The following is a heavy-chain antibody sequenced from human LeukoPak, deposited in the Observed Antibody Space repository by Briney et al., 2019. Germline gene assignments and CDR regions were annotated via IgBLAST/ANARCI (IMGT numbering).Heavy chain of an antibody. J-gene: IGHJ4*02. CDR1: GGTFSSYA. D-gene: IGHD5-24*01. V-gene: IGHV1-69*05. CDR3: ARPSRDGYNEYYFDY. Sequence: ASVKVSCKASGGTFSSYAISCVRQAPGQGLEWMGGIIPIFGTANYAQKFQGRVTITTDESTSTAYMELSSLRSEDTAVYYCARPSRDGYNEYYFDYWGQGTLVTVSS. CDR2: IIPIFGTA.